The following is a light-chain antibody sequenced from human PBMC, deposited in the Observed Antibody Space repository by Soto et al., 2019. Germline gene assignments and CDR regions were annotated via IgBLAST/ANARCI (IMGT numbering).Light chain of an antibody. CDR3: QRYGSSPRT. Sequence: EIVLTQSPGTLSLSPGERATLSCRASQSVSSSYLAWYQQKPGQAPRLLIYGASSRATGIPDRFSGSGSGTDFTLTISGLEPEDFAVYLCQRYGSSPRTFGQGTKVEMK. CDR2: GAS. CDR1: QSVSSSY. J-gene: IGKJ1*01. V-gene: IGKV3-20*01.